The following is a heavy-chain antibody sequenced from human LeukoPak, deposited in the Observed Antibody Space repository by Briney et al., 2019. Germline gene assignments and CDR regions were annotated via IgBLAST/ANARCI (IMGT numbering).Heavy chain of an antibody. Sequence: ASVKVSCKASGYTFTTLDINWVRQATGQGLEWMGWMNPNSGNTGYAQKFQGRVTITRDTSTSTAYMELSSLRSEDTAVYYCARDLDSGSSPGDWGQGTLVTVSS. CDR1: GYTFTTLD. D-gene: IGHD1-26*01. CDR3: ARDLDSGSSPGD. V-gene: IGHV1-8*03. CDR2: MNPNSGNT. J-gene: IGHJ4*02.